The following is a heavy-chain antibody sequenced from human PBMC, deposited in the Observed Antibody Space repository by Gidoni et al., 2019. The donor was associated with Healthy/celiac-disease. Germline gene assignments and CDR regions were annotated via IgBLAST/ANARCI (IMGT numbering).Heavy chain of an antibody. J-gene: IGHJ4*02. Sequence: QVQLVQSGAEVKKPGASVKVSCKASGYTFTSYYMHWVRQAPGQGLEWMGISNPSGGSTSYAQKFPGRVTMTRDTSTSTVYMELSSLRSEDTAVYYCAIGYCTNGVCYSFDYWGQGTLVTVSS. CDR3: AIGYCTNGVCYSFDY. CDR1: GYTFTSYY. V-gene: IGHV1-46*01. CDR2: SNPSGGST. D-gene: IGHD2-8*01.